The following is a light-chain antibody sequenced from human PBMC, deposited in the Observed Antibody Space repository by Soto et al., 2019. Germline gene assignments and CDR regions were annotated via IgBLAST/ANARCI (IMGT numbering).Light chain of an antibody. CDR1: SSDVGSYNY. J-gene: IGLJ1*01. Sequence: SVLTQPASVSRSPGQYITISCTGSSSDVGSYNYVSWFQQHPGKAPKFMIYEVRNRPSGVSNRFSGSKSGNTASLTVSGLQAEDEADYYCSSYTTSNTYGFGTGTKVTVL. V-gene: IGLV2-14*01. CDR2: EVR. CDR3: SSYTTSNTYG.